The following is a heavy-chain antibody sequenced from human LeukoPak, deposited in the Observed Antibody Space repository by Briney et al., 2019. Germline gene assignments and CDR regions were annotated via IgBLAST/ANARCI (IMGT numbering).Heavy chain of an antibody. J-gene: IGHJ6*03. CDR2: ISSGGSTK. CDR1: GFTFSSYE. Sequence: GGSLRLSCAASGFTFSSYEMNWVRQAPGKGLEWVSYISSGGSTKYYADSVKGRFTISRDNAKNSLYLQMNSLRAEDTAVYYCARELWPRYMDVWGKGTTVSVSS. CDR3: ARELWPRYMDV. V-gene: IGHV3-48*03. D-gene: IGHD5-18*01.